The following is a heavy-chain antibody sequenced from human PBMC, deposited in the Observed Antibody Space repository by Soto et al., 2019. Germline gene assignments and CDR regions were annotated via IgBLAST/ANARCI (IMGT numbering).Heavy chain of an antibody. CDR1: GDSISNYY. Sequence: SETLSLTCTVSGDSISNYYWNWIRQPAGKGLEWIGHIYPTRSPNYNPSLKSRVTMSVDTSKNQFSLNLNLSSVTAADTAVYYCARSPAYGDYATFDPWGQGTLVTVSS. CDR2: IYPTRSP. D-gene: IGHD4-17*01. V-gene: IGHV4-4*07. CDR3: ARSPAYGDYATFDP. J-gene: IGHJ5*02.